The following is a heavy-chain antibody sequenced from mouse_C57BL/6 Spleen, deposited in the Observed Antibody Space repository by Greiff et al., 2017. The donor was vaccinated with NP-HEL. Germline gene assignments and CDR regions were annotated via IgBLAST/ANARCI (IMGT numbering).Heavy chain of an antibody. Sequence: EVKVVESGGDLVKPGGSLKLSCAASGFTFSSYGMSWVRQTPDKRLEWVATISSGGSYTYYPDSVKGRFTISRDNAKNTLYLQMSSLKSEDTAMYYCARSYSNYWFDYWGQGTTLTVSS. D-gene: IGHD2-5*01. CDR1: GFTFSSYG. CDR3: ARSYSNYWFDY. V-gene: IGHV5-6*01. J-gene: IGHJ2*01. CDR2: ISSGGSYT.